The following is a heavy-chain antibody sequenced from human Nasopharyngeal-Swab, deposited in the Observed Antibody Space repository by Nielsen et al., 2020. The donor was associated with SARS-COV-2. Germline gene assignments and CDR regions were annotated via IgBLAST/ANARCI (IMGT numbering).Heavy chain of an antibody. V-gene: IGHV1-69*04. CDR3: AWEEPALVGATFDY. CDR1: GVTFSSYA. J-gene: IGHJ4*02. D-gene: IGHD1-26*01. CDR2: IIPILGIA. Sequence: SVKVSCKASGVTFSSYAISWVRQAPGQGLEWMGRIIPILGIANYAQKFQGRVTITADKSTSTAYMELSSLRSEDTAVYYCAWEEPALVGATFDYWGQGTLVTVSS.